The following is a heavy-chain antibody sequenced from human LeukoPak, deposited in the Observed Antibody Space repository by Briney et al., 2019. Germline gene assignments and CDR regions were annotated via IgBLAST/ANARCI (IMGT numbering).Heavy chain of an antibody. CDR2: IYSGGGT. D-gene: IGHD6-19*01. J-gene: IGHJ4*02. Sequence: GGSLRLSCAASGFTVSNSDMGWVRQAPGKGLEWVSVIYSGGGTFYSEFVKGRFTISRDYSKNTLYLQMNSLTADDTAVYYCARDSNGPAFWGQGTLVTVSS. V-gene: IGHV3-53*01. CDR3: ARDSNGPAF. CDR1: GFTVSNSD.